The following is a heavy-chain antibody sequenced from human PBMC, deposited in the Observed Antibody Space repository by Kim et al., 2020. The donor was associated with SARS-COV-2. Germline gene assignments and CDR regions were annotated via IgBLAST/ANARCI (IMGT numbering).Heavy chain of an antibody. CDR1: GGSISGYF. CDR2: VDHSGKT. J-gene: IGHJ4*01. V-gene: IGHV4-34*01. CDR3: ARGTSRDYHRWRYFDY. D-gene: IGHD3-22*01. Sequence: ETLSLTCAAFGGSISGYFGTWIRQSPGTGLEWIGDVDHSGKTTYNPSLKTRVTISVDTSKNQFSLQLSSVTAADSAVYYCARGTSRDYHRWRYFDYWG.